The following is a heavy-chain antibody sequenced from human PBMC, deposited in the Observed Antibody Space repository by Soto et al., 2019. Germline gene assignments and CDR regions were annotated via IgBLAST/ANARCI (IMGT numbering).Heavy chain of an antibody. Sequence: PGGSLRLSCAASGFTFSSYGMHWVRQAPGKGLEWVAVISYDGSNKYYADSVKGRFTISRDNSKNTLYLQMNSLRAEDTAVYYCAKDREGRVDSSSGYWGQGTLVTVSS. J-gene: IGHJ4*02. CDR3: AKDREGRVDSSSGY. D-gene: IGHD6-6*01. CDR1: GFTFSSYG. CDR2: ISYDGSNK. V-gene: IGHV3-30*18.